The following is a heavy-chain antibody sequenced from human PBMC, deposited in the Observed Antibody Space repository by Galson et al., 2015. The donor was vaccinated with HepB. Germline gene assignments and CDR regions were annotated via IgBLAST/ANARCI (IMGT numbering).Heavy chain of an antibody. Sequence: SLRLSCAASGFTFDDYAMHWVRQAPGKGLEWVSGISWNSGSIGYADSVKGRFTISRDNAKNSLYLQMNSLRAEDTALYYCAKDIAPYSGYAYYFDYWGQGTLVTVSS. CDR2: ISWNSGSI. V-gene: IGHV3-9*01. J-gene: IGHJ4*02. CDR1: GFTFDDYA. D-gene: IGHD5-12*01. CDR3: AKDIAPYSGYAYYFDY.